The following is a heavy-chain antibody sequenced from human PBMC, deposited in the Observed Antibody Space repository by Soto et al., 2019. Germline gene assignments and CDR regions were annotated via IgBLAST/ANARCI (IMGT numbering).Heavy chain of an antibody. CDR2: INSDGGST. CDR3: AKVRTGIAVADEIDY. Sequence: GGSLRLSCAASGFTFSSYWMHWVRQAPGKGLVWVSRINSDGGSTSYADSVKGRFTISRDNSKNTLYLQMNSLRAEDTAVYYCAKVRTGIAVADEIDYWGQGTLVNVSS. CDR1: GFTFSSYW. D-gene: IGHD6-19*01. V-gene: IGHV3-74*01. J-gene: IGHJ4*02.